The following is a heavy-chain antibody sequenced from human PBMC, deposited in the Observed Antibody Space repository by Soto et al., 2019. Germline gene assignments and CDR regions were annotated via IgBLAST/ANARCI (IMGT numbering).Heavy chain of an antibody. CDR3: ARLHCNSPNCVPLDP. CDR1: GGSISSVSYY. V-gene: IGHV4-39*01. D-gene: IGHD2-2*01. Sequence: QLQLQESGPGLVKPSETLSLTCSVSGGSISSVSYYWGWIRQPPGKGLEWIGSIYYSGSAYYSPSRKSRVTMSVDKAKNQLSLELRSVTAADTAVYYCARLHCNSPNCVPLDPWGQGTLVTVSS. CDR2: IYYSGSA. J-gene: IGHJ5*02.